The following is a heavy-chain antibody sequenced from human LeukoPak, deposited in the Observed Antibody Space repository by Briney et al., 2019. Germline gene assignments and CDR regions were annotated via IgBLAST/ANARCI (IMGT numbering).Heavy chain of an antibody. CDR2: INPNSGGT. Sequence: ASVKVSCKASGYTFTGYYMHWVRQAPGQGLEWMGRINPNSGGTNYAQKFQGRVTITADESTSTAYMELSSLRSEDTAVYYCARDSLSNWFDPWGQGTLVTVSS. J-gene: IGHJ5*02. V-gene: IGHV1-2*06. D-gene: IGHD5/OR15-5a*01. CDR3: ARDSLSNWFDP. CDR1: GYTFTGYY.